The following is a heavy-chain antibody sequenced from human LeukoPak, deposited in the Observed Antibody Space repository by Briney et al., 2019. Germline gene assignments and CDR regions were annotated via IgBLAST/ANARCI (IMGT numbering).Heavy chain of an antibody. CDR1: GGTFSSYA. CDR3: ARDGGRGIATADYYFDY. CDR2: ISSYNGKT. D-gene: IGHD6-13*01. V-gene: IGHV1-18*01. Sequence: ASVKVSCKASGGTFSSYAISWVRQAPGQGLEWMGWISSYNGKTIYAQRLQGRVTMTTDTSTSTAYMELRSLRSDDTAVYYCARDGGRGIATADYYFDYWGQGTLVTVSS. J-gene: IGHJ4*02.